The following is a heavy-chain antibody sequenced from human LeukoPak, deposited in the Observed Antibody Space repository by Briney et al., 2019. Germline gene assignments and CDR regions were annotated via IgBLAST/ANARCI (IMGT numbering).Heavy chain of an antibody. CDR1: GGSISSYY. D-gene: IGHD3-22*01. Sequence: SETLSLTCTVSGGSISSYYWSWIRQPAGKGLEWIGRIYTSGSTNYNPSLKSRVTMSVDTSKNQFSLKLSSVTAADTAVYYCARDPYDSSGYYQPNDAFDIWGQGTMVTVSS. V-gene: IGHV4-4*07. J-gene: IGHJ3*02. CDR2: IYTSGST. CDR3: ARDPYDSSGYYQPNDAFDI.